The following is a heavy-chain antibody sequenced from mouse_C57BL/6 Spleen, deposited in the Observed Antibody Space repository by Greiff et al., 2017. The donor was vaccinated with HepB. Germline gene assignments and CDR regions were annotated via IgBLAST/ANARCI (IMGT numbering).Heavy chain of an antibody. D-gene: IGHD1-1*01. CDR3: ARVYGLYAMDY. CDR1: GYTFTSYW. CDR2: IHPNSGST. V-gene: IGHV1-64*01. J-gene: IGHJ4*01. Sequence: QVQLQQPGAELVKPGASVKLSCKASGYTFTSYWMHWVKQRPGQGLEWIGMIHPNSGSTNYNEKFKGKATLTVDKSSSTAYMQLSSLTSEDSAVYYCARVYGLYAMDYWGQGTSVTVSS.